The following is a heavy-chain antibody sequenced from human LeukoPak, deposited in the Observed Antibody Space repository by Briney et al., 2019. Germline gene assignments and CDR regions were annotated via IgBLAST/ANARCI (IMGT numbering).Heavy chain of an antibody. CDR2: IYYTGST. D-gene: IGHD6-6*01. CDR3: ARWGSIAVARFDY. CDR1: GGSISSYY. Sequence: SETLSLTCTVSGGSISSYYWSWIRQPPGKGLEWIWYIYYTGSTNYNPSLTSRVNISVDTSKNQFSLNLTSVTAADTAVYYCARWGSIAVARFDYWGQGTLVTVSS. J-gene: IGHJ4*02. V-gene: IGHV4-59*01.